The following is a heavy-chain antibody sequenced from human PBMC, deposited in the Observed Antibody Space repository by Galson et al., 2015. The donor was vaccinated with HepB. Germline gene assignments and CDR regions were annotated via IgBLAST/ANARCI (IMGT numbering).Heavy chain of an antibody. Sequence: CAISGDSVSSNSAAWNWIRQSPSRGLEWLGRTYYRSKWYNDYAVSVKSRITINPDTSKNQFSLQLSSVTPEDTAVYYCARTYYYDSSGGALDYWGQGTLVTVSS. CDR1: GDSVSSNSAA. CDR2: TYYRSKWYN. V-gene: IGHV6-1*01. CDR3: ARTYYYDSSGGALDY. D-gene: IGHD3-22*01. J-gene: IGHJ4*02.